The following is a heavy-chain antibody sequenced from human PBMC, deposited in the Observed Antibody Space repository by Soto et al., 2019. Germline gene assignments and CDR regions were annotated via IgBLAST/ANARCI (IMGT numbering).Heavy chain of an antibody. J-gene: IGHJ6*02. D-gene: IGHD3-22*01. CDR3: ASDGSGYRSRASRMDV. CDR2: ISPIFGTA. CDR1: GDTFSSYA. V-gene: IGHV1-69*01. Sequence: QVQLVQSGAEVKKPGSSVKVSCKASGDTFSSYAISWVRQAPGQGLEWMGGISPIFGTANYAQKFQGRVTITADESTSTAYMELSSLRSEDTAVYYCASDGSGYRSRASRMDVWGQGTTVTVSS.